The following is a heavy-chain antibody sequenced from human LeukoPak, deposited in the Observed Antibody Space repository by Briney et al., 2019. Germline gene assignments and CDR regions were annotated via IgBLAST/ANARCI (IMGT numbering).Heavy chain of an antibody. Sequence: GASVKVSCKASGGTFSSYAISWVRQAPGQGLGWMGGIIPIFGTANYAQKFQGRVTITADESTSTAYMELSSLRSEDTAVYYCARETMVRGVTHFDYWGQGTLVTVSS. CDR3: ARETMVRGVTHFDY. D-gene: IGHD3-10*01. V-gene: IGHV1-69*13. J-gene: IGHJ4*02. CDR1: GGTFSSYA. CDR2: IIPIFGTA.